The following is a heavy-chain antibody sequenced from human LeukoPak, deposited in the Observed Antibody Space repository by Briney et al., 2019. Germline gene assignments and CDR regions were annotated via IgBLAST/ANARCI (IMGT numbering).Heavy chain of an antibody. D-gene: IGHD6-13*01. V-gene: IGHV3-11*01. CDR3: ARDEVAAATNWFDP. CDR2: ISSSGSTI. Sequence: LSLTCTVSGASISPDYWSWIRQAPGKGLEWVSYISSSGSTIYYADSVKGRFTISRDNAKNSLYLQMNSLRAEDTAVYYCARDEVAAATNWFDPWGQGTLVTVSS. CDR1: GASISPDY. J-gene: IGHJ5*02.